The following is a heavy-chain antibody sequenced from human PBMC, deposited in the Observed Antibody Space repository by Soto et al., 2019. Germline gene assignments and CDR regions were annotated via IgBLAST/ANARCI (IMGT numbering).Heavy chain of an antibody. Sequence: SGPTLVNPTQTLTLTCTFSGFSLSTSGMCVSWIRQPPGKALEWLARIDWDDDKYYSTSLKTRLTISKDTSKDQVVLTMTKMNPVDTATYYCARIRFHSSSRPNDAFDIWGQGTMVTVSS. CDR2: IDWDDDK. CDR1: GFSLSTSGMC. J-gene: IGHJ3*02. V-gene: IGHV2-70*11. CDR3: ARIRFHSSSRPNDAFDI. D-gene: IGHD6-13*01.